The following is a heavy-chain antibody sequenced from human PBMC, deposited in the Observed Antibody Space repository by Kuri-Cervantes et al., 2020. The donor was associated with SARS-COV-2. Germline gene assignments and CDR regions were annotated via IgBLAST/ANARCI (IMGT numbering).Heavy chain of an antibody. CDR2: IYTSGST. V-gene: IGHV4-4*07. D-gene: IGHD2-2*02. CDR3: AREYCSSTSCYNDAFDI. J-gene: IGHJ3*02. Sequence: GSLRLSCTVSGGSISSYYWSWIRQPAGKGLEWIGRIYTSGSTNYNPSLKSRVTMSVDTSKNQFSLKLSSVTAADTAVYYCAREYCSSTSCYNDAFDIWGQGTMVTVSS. CDR1: GGSISSYY.